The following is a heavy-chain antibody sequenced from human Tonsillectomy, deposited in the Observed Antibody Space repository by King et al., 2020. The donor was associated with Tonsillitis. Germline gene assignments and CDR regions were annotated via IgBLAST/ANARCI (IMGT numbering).Heavy chain of an antibody. CDR1: GFPFGAYG. V-gene: IGHV3-49*03. Sequence: VQLVESGGGLVQPGRSLRLSCTGSGFPFGAYGVSWFRQAPGKRLEWLAFIKSTTKGETTAYAASAKGRFIISRDASKTIVHLQMNSLKNEDTAHYYCSRVAAEIQLEGWYFDLWGRGTLVTVSS. CDR2: IKSTTKGETT. J-gene: IGHJ2*01. D-gene: IGHD1-1*01. CDR3: SRVAAEIQLEGWYFDL.